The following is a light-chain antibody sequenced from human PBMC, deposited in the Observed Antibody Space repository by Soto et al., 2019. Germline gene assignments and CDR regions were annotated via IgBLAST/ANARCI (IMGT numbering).Light chain of an antibody. Sequence: QSVLTQPASVSGSPGQSITISCTGTSSDVGGYNYVSWYQQHPGKAPKLMIYEVSNRPSGVSNRFSGSKSGNTASLTISGLQPQDEADYYSSSYTSTSTLRYVFGTGTKGTVL. CDR2: EVS. CDR1: SSDVGGYNY. V-gene: IGLV2-14*01. J-gene: IGLJ1*01. CDR3: SSYTSTSTLRYV.